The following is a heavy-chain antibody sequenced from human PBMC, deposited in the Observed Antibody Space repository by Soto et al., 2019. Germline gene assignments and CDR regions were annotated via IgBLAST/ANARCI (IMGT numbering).Heavy chain of an antibody. CDR2: VNYDGSTT. CDR1: GFTFSSYW. CDR3: ARDSGHSYGDVYFDY. V-gene: IGHV3-74*01. Sequence: EVQLVQTGGGLVQPGGSLRLSCAASGFTFSSYWMFWVRQAPGKGLVWVSRVNYDGSTTTYADSVKGRFTISRDNAKNTLYLQMNSLRAEDTAVYYCARDSGHSYGDVYFDYWGQGSLVTVST. J-gene: IGHJ4*02. D-gene: IGHD1-26*01.